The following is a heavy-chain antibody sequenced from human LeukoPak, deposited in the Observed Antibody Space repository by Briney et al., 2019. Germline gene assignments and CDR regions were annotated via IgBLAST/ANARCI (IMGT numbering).Heavy chain of an antibody. J-gene: IGHJ4*02. D-gene: IGHD1-26*01. V-gene: IGHV3-30-3*01. CDR1: GFTFSVYT. CDR2: MSSDGSNK. CDR3: ARGGYSGAYYREFYDS. Sequence: GGSLRLSCAASGFTFSVYTIHWVRQAPGKGLEWVAVMSSDGSNKYYADSVKGRFTISRDNSKNTLFLQMNSLRAEDTAVYYCARGGYSGAYYREFYDSWGQGTLVTVSS.